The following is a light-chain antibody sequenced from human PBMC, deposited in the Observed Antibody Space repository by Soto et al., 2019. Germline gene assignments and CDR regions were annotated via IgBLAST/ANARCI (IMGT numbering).Light chain of an antibody. CDR2: DVN. J-gene: IGLJ2*01. Sequence: QSALTQPASMSGSPGQSIAISCSGTSSDLGTYDYVSWYQQHPGKAPKLMLFDVNHRPSGVSDRFFGSKSGNTASLTISGLQAEDEADYYCSSYTTSSSVIFGGGTKVTVL. CDR1: SSDLGTYDY. V-gene: IGLV2-14*01. CDR3: SSYTTSSSVI.